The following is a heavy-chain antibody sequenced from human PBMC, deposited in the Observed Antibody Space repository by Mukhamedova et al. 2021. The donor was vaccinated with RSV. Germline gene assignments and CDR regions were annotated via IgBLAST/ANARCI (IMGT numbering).Heavy chain of an antibody. CDR2: IYHSGST. Sequence: GSIYHSGSTHYNPSLKSRVTIPVDTSKNQFSLKLTSVTAADTAVYYCVRNASTIFGVVRQYNWFDPWCQGTMVTVSS. J-gene: IGHJ5*02. D-gene: IGHD3-3*01. V-gene: IGHV4-38-2*01. CDR3: VRNASTIFGVVRQYNWFDP.